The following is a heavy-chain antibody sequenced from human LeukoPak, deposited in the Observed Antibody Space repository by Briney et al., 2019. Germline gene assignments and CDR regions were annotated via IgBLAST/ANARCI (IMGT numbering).Heavy chain of an antibody. CDR3: ARLRRGYSYVDSEFYFYGMDV. Sequence: SQTLSLTCAISGDSVSSNSALWSWIRQPPSRGLEWLGRTYYRSKWYSDYAVSVKSRITIAPDTSKNQFSLQLNSVTPEDTAVYFCARLRRGYSYVDSEFYFYGMDVWGQGTTVTVSS. J-gene: IGHJ6*02. CDR1: GDSVSSNSAL. CDR2: TYYRSKWYS. D-gene: IGHD5-18*01. V-gene: IGHV6-1*01.